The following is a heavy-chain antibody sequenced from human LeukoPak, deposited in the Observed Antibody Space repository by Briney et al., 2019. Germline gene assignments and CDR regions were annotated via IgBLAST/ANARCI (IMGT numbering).Heavy chain of an antibody. D-gene: IGHD3-10*01. CDR3: ARDLSGWIGELPDY. J-gene: IGHJ4*02. V-gene: IGHV1-18*01. Sequence: GASVKVSCKASGYTFTSYGISWVRQAPGQGLEWMGWISAYNGNINYAQKLQGRVTMTTDTSTSTAYMELRSLRSDDTAVYYCARDLSGWIGELPDYWGQGTLVTVSS. CDR2: ISAYNGNI. CDR1: GYTFTSYG.